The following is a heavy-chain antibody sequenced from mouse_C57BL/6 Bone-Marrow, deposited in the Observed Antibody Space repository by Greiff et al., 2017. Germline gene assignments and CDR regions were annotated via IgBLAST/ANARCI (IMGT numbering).Heavy chain of an antibody. CDR3: AREQLRLQLDY. D-gene: IGHD3-2*02. V-gene: IGHV1-82*01. CDR1: GYAFSSSW. J-gene: IGHJ4*01. CDR2: IYPGDGAT. Sequence: QAQLQQSGPELVKPGASVKISCKASGYAFSSSWMNWVKQRPGKGLEWIGRIYPGDGATKYNGKFKGKATLTADKSSSTAYMQLSSLTSEDSAVYFCAREQLRLQLDYWGQGTSVTVSS.